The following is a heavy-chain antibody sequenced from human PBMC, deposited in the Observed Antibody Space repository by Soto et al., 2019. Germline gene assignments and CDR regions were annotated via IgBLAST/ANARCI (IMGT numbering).Heavy chain of an antibody. J-gene: IGHJ4*02. CDR3: ERGYSTSWHPHLDY. V-gene: IGHV3-33*01. CDR2: IWYDGSDK. D-gene: IGHD2-2*01. Sequence: QVQLVESGGGVVQPGRSLRLSCAASGFTFSSYGMHWVRQAPGKGLEWVAVIWYDGSDKYYADSVKGRFTISRDNSKNTVNLQMNSLRAEDTAMYYFERGYSTSWHPHLDYWGQGNLVTVSA. CDR1: GFTFSSYG.